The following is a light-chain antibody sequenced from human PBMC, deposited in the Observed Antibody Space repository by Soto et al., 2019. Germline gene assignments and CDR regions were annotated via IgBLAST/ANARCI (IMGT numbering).Light chain of an antibody. CDR1: HSVSSSY. CDR3: QQYGSSPPYT. CDR2: GAS. V-gene: IGKV3-20*01. J-gene: IGKJ2*01. Sequence: EIVLTQSPGTLSLSPGERATLSCRASHSVSSSYLAWYQQNPGQAPSLLIYGASSRATGIPDRFSGSGSGTDFTLTISRLESEDLAVYYCQQYGSSPPYTFGQGTKLEIK.